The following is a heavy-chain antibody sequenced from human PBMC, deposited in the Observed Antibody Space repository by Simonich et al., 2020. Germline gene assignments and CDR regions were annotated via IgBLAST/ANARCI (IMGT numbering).Heavy chain of an antibody. V-gene: IGHV1-18*01. CDR1: GYTFTSYG. D-gene: IGHD1-1*01. CDR2: RSAYNGNT. Sequence: QVQLVQSGAEVKKTGASVKVSCKASGYTFTSYGISWVRQDPGQGLAWMGVRSAYNGNTNYAQKLQGRVTMTTDTSTSTAYMELRSLRSDDTAVYYCARSTTGTTAFDIWGQGTMVTVSS. CDR3: ARSTTGTTAFDI. J-gene: IGHJ3*02.